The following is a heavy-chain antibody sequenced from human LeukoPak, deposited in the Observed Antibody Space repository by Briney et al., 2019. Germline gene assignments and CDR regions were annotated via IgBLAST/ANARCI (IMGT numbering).Heavy chain of an antibody. V-gene: IGHV3-23*01. Sequence: GGSLRLSCAASGFTFSSYAMSWVRQVPGKGLEWVSVISGSGDNTYYADSVKGRFTISRDNSKNMLYLQMNSLRAEDTAVYYCAKGLWIQLWSPGPYLDYWGQGTLVTVSS. D-gene: IGHD5-18*01. J-gene: IGHJ4*02. CDR1: GFTFSSYA. CDR2: ISGSGDNT. CDR3: AKGLWIQLWSPGPYLDY.